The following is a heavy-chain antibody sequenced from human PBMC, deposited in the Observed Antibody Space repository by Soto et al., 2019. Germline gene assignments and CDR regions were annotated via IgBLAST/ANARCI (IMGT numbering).Heavy chain of an antibody. D-gene: IGHD2-15*01. V-gene: IGHV3-7*01. Sequence: EVKLVASGGGLLQPGGSLRLSGAASGFTCSSYWMSWVRQAPGKGLELVANIKQDGSEKYYVDSVKGRFTISKDNAKNSLCLQMKSLGAEDTAVYSCARDGCCSGGSCYVYAFDIWGQGTMVTVSS. J-gene: IGHJ3*02. CDR2: IKQDGSEK. CDR1: GFTCSSYW. CDR3: ARDGCCSGGSCYVYAFDI.